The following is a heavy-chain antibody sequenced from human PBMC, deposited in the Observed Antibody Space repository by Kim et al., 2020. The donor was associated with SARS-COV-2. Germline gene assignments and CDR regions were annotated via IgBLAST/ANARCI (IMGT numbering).Heavy chain of an antibody. CDR2: IYYRGNT. CDR3: ARAPIWGIYRYIPFEN. V-gene: IGHV4-59*13. CDR1: GDSISNYH. Sequence: SETLSLTCTVSGDSISNYHWSWIRQPPGTGLEWIGFIYYRGNTNYNPSLKSRVAISQDTSKNQFSLTLTSVTAADTAVYYCARAPIWGIYRYIPFENWGQGTLVTVSS. D-gene: IGHD3-16*02. J-gene: IGHJ4*02.